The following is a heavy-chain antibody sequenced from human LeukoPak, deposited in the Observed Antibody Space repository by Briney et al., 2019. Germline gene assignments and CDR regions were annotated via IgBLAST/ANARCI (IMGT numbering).Heavy chain of an antibody. CDR3: ARTRVYGLYYYYYYMDV. CDR2: ISYDGSNK. CDR1: GFTFSSYA. V-gene: IGHV3-30*04. J-gene: IGHJ6*03. Sequence: PGGSLRLSCAASGFTFSSYAMHWVRQAPGKGLEWVAVISYDGSNKYYADSVKGRFTISRDNSKNTLYLQMNSLRAEDTAVYYCARTRVYGLYYYYYYMDVWGKGTTVTVSS. D-gene: IGHD4-17*01.